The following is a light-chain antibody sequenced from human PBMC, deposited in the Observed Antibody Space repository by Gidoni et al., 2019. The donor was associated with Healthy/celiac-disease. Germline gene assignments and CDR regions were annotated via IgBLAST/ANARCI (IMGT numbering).Light chain of an antibody. Sequence: DIVMTQSPDSLAVSLGERATINCTSSQSVLYSSNNKNYLAWYQQKPGQPPKLLIYWAATRESWVPDRFSGSGSGTDFTLTISSLQAEDVAVYYCQQYYSTPQLTFGGGTKVEIK. CDR2: WAA. V-gene: IGKV4-1*01. CDR3: QQYYSTPQLT. CDR1: QSVLYSSNNKNY. J-gene: IGKJ4*01.